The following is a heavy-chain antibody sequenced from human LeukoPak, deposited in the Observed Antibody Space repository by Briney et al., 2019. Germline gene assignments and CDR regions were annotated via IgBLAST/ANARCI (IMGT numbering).Heavy chain of an antibody. CDR2: MYHNGST. CDR1: GDSISTSNSY. Sequence: PSETLSLTCTVSGDSISTSNSYWGWIRQPPGKGLEWIGSMYHNGSTYYNPSLKSRVTISVDTSKNQFSLKLTSVTAADTAVYYCARHPSGRMWLQQGGWFDPWGQGTLVTVSS. CDR3: ARHPSGRMWLQQGGWFDP. D-gene: IGHD5-24*01. V-gene: IGHV4-39*01. J-gene: IGHJ5*02.